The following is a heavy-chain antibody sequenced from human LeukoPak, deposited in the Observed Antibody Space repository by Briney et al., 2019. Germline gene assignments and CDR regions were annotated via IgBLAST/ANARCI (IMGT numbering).Heavy chain of an antibody. J-gene: IGHJ3*02. Sequence: SETLSLTCAVYGGSFSGYYWSWIRQPPGKGLEWIGEINHSGSTNYNPSLKSRVTISVDTSKNQFSLKLSSVTAADTAVYYCARDVTENDAFDIWGQGTMVTVSS. V-gene: IGHV4-34*01. D-gene: IGHD3-16*01. CDR1: GGSFSGYY. CDR3: ARDVTENDAFDI. CDR2: INHSGST.